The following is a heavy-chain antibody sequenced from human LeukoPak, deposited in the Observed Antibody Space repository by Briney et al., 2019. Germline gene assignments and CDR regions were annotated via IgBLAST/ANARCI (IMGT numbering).Heavy chain of an antibody. V-gene: IGHV3-7*01. CDR3: ARDKMTGDSYFDY. CDR2: IKQDGSEK. J-gene: IGHJ4*02. CDR1: GFTFSNYW. Sequence: PGGSLRLSCAASGFTFSNYWMSWVRQAPGKGLEWVAHIKQDGSEKNYVDSVKGRFTISRDNAKNSLLLQMDGLRAEDTAVYYCARDKMTGDSYFDYWGQGILVTVSS. D-gene: IGHD7-27*01.